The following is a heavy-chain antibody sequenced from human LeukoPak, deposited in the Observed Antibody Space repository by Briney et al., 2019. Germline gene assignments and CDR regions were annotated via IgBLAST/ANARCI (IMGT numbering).Heavy chain of an antibody. CDR1: GFTFSSYW. CDR2: INSDGSST. J-gene: IGHJ3*02. Sequence: PGGSLRLSCAASGFTFSSYWMHWVRQAPGKGLVWVSRINSDGSSTSYADSVKGRFTISRDNAKNTLYLQMNSLRAEDTAVYYCARDPSYYDSSGYYYHYKNAFDIWGQGTMVTVSS. CDR3: ARDPSYYDSSGYYYHYKNAFDI. V-gene: IGHV3-74*01. D-gene: IGHD3-22*01.